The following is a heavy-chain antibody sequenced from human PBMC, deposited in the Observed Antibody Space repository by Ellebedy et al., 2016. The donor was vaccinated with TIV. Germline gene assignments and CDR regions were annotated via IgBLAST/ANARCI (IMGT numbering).Heavy chain of an antibody. D-gene: IGHD2-8*01. Sequence: GESLKISXAASGFSFSDSSIHWVRQASGKGLEWVGRIRSRTNNYATAYAESVKGRFTISRDDSKNTAYLQMDSLKSDDTAVYFCTREDTKPFDCWGQGILVIVSA. V-gene: IGHV3-73*01. CDR2: IRSRTNNYAT. CDR1: GFSFSDSS. CDR3: TREDTKPFDC. J-gene: IGHJ4*02.